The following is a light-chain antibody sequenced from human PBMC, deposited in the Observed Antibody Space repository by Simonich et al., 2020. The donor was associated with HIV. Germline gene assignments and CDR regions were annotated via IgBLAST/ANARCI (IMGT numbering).Light chain of an antibody. CDR1: SSDVGGYNY. Sequence: QSALTQPASVSWSPGQSITISCTGTSSDVGGYNYVSWYQQPPGKTPKLMIYDVINRPSGVSNRFSGSKSGNTASLTISGLQAEDEADYYCSSYTSTSTRVFGGGTKLTVL. V-gene: IGLV2-14*03. CDR3: SSYTSTSTRV. J-gene: IGLJ3*02. CDR2: DVI.